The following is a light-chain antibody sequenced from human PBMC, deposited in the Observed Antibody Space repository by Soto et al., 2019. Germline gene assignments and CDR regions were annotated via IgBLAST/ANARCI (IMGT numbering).Light chain of an antibody. Sequence: EIVLTQSPATLSLSPGERATLSCRASQSVSSYLAWYQQKPGQAPRLLIYDASNRATGIPARFSGSGSGTDFTLTISSLEPEDFAVYYCQQRSNWRRTFGQGT. V-gene: IGKV3-11*01. CDR3: QQRSNWRRT. CDR2: DAS. CDR1: QSVSSY. J-gene: IGKJ1*01.